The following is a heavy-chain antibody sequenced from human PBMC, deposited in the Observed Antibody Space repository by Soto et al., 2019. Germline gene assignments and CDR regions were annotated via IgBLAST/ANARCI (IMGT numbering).Heavy chain of an antibody. CDR2: INHSGST. J-gene: IGHJ6*02. Sequence: QVQLQQWGAGLLKPSETLSLTCAVYGGSFSGYYWSWIRQPPGKGLEWIGEINHSGSTNYNPSLKLRVTISVDTSKNQFSLKLSSVTAADTAVYYCARRGRYDILTGYRGATDVWGQGTTVTVSS. CDR3: ARRGRYDILTGYRGATDV. D-gene: IGHD3-9*01. CDR1: GGSFSGYY. V-gene: IGHV4-34*01.